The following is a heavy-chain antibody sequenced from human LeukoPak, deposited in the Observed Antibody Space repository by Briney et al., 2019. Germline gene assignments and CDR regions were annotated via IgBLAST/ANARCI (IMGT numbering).Heavy chain of an antibody. CDR3: ARAPGYSGYVV. Sequence: GGSLRLSCAASGLTVSSNYMSWVRQAPGQGLEWVSVIYSGGSTYYADSVKGRFTISRDNSKNTLYLQMNSLRAEDTAVYYCARAPGYSGYVVWGQGTLVTVSS. V-gene: IGHV3-53*01. CDR2: IYSGGST. J-gene: IGHJ4*02. CDR1: GLTVSSNY. D-gene: IGHD5-12*01.